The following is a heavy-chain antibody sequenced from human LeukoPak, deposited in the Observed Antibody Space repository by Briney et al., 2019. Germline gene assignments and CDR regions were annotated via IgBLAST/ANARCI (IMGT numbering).Heavy chain of an antibody. D-gene: IGHD3-16*01. J-gene: IGHJ4*02. CDR2: IYTGDTT. Sequence: GGSLRLSCAASGFTVSNNYMSWVRQAPGKGLEWVSAIYTGDTTYYAESVKGRFTISRDNAKNSLYLQMNSLRAEDTAVYYCARNLGEGYPRSTFTLGYWGQGTLVTVSS. V-gene: IGHV3-53*01. CDR3: ARNLGEGYPRSTFTLGY. CDR1: GFTVSNNY.